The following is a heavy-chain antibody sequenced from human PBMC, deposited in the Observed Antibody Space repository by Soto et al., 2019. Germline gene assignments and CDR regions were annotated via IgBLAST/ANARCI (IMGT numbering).Heavy chain of an antibody. V-gene: IGHV1-69*13. CDR2: IIPIFGTA. CDR1: GGTFSSYA. D-gene: IGHD5-12*01. Sequence: SVKVSCKASGGTFSSYAISWVRQAPGQGLEWMGGIIPIFGTANYAQKFQGRVTITADESTSTAYMELSSLRSEDTAVYYCQRVRAGYAGDYFDYWGPGTLVTVSS. CDR3: QRVRAGYAGDYFDY. J-gene: IGHJ4*02.